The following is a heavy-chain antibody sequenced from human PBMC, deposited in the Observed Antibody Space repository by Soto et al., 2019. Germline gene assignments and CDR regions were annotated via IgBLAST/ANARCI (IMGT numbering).Heavy chain of an antibody. V-gene: IGHV3-30*18. CDR1: GFTFSHYA. Sequence: QVQLVESGGGVVQPGRSLRLSCAASGFTFSHYAMHWVRQAPGEGLEWVALMSYDGSNEYYADSVKGRFTISRDNCKNTLYLPMNTLSGEDTAVYYCAKDGRLHFDYWGQGGLVTVSS. J-gene: IGHJ4*02. CDR2: MSYDGSNE. D-gene: IGHD1-26*01. CDR3: AKDGRLHFDY.